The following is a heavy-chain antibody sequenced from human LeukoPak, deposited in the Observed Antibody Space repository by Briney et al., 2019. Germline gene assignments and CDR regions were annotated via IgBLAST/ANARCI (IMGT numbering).Heavy chain of an antibody. Sequence: SVKVSCKASGGTFSSHGFSWVRQAPGQGLEWMGGIIPIFGATNYAEKFQGRVTITTDDSTSTGYMELSSLTSEDTAVYYCARRWPHSSGYYLFDYWGQGTLVTVSS. CDR3: ARRWPHSSGYYLFDY. D-gene: IGHD3-22*01. J-gene: IGHJ4*02. V-gene: IGHV1-69*05. CDR2: IIPIFGAT. CDR1: GGTFSSHG.